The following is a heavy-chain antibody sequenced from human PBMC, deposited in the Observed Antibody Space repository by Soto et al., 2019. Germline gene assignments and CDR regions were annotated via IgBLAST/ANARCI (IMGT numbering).Heavy chain of an antibody. CDR2: IWYDGSNK. CDR1: GFTFSSYG. V-gene: IGHV3-33*01. CDR3: ARDRHKYYDILTGYSTPYYFNY. Sequence: QVQLVESGGGVVQPGRSLRLSCAASGFTFSSYGMHWVRQAPGKGLEWVAVIWYDGSNKYYADSVKGRFTISRDNSKNTLYLQMNSLRAEDTAVYYCARDRHKYYDILTGYSTPYYFNYWGQGTLVTVSS. D-gene: IGHD3-9*01. J-gene: IGHJ4*02.